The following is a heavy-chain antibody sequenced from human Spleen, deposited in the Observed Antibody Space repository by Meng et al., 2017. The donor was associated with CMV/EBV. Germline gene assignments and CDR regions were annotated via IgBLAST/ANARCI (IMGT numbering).Heavy chain of an antibody. J-gene: IGHJ6*02. D-gene: IGHD2-2*01. CDR3: ARASSSSTSFYYYYGMDV. Sequence: GESLKISCAASGFIFSDHYMDWVRQAPGKGLEWVGRSRNKANRYTTEYAASVKGRFTISRDNSKNTLYLQMNSLRAEDTAVYYCARASSSSTSFYYYYGMDVWGQGTTVTVSS. V-gene: IGHV3-72*01. CDR2: SRNKANRYTT. CDR1: GFIFSDHY.